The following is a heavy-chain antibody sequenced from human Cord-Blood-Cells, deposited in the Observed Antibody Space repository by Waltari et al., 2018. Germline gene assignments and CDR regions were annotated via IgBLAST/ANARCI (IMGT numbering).Heavy chain of an antibody. Sequence: QVQLVESGGGVVQPGRSLRLPCAASGFTFSSFGMPWVRQAPGKGLEWVAVIWYDGSNKYYADSVKGRFTISRDNSKNTLYLQMNSLRAEDTAVYYCARDDGDTAMGYFDYWGQGTLVTVSS. CDR2: IWYDGSNK. V-gene: IGHV3-33*01. CDR1: GFTFSSFG. J-gene: IGHJ4*02. D-gene: IGHD5-18*01. CDR3: ARDDGDTAMGYFDY.